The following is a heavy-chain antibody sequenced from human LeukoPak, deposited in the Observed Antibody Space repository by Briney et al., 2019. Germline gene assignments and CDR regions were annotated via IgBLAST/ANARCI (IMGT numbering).Heavy chain of an antibody. CDR2: VSGSGGTT. V-gene: IGHV3-23*01. CDR1: GFTFRSYA. J-gene: IGHJ4*02. D-gene: IGHD3-10*01. Sequence: GGSLRLSCAASGFTFRSYAMGWVRQAPGKGLEWVSVVSGSGGTTYYADSVKGRFTISRDNSKNTLYLQMNSLRAEDTAVYYCAKDHKYYYGSGSYTEYWGQGTLVTVSS. CDR3: AKDHKYYYGSGSYTEY.